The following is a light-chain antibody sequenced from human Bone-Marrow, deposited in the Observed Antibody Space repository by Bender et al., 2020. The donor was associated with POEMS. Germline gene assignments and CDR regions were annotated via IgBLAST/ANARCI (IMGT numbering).Light chain of an antibody. CDR2: GTF. Sequence: QSALTQPPSASGSPGQSVTISCTGTSSDVGGYNYVSWYQHLPGAAPKLLIFGTFNRPSGVPDRFSGSMSGNTASLTISGLQAEDEADYYCSSYGSTSTYVFGTGTKVTVL. CDR1: SSDVGGYNY. J-gene: IGLJ1*01. CDR3: SSYGSTSTYV. V-gene: IGLV2-8*01.